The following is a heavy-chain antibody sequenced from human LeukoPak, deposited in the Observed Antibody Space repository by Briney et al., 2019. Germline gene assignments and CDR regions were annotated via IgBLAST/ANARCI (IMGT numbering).Heavy chain of an antibody. Sequence: GASVKVSCKVSGYTLTELSLHWVRQAPGKGLEWMAWISPNSGGTNYVQKFQGRVTVTRDTSISTDYMEISGLTSDDTALYYCAREPSGSGGYDYWGQGTLVTVSS. CDR3: AREPSGSGGYDY. V-gene: IGHV1-2*02. CDR1: GYTLTELS. CDR2: ISPNSGGT. J-gene: IGHJ4*02. D-gene: IGHD3-10*01.